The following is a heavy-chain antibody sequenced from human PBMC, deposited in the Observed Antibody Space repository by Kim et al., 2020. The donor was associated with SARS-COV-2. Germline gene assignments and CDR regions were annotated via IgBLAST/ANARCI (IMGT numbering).Heavy chain of an antibody. CDR3: ARELSSGTYSFGY. V-gene: IGHV3-11*01. Sequence: YADSLKGRFTISRDNPKKSLYLQMNSLRVEDTAVYYCARELSSGTYSFGYWGQGILVTVSS. D-gene: IGHD6-19*01. J-gene: IGHJ4*02.